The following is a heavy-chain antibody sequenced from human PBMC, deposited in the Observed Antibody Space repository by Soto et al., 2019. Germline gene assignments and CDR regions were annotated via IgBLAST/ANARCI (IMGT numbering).Heavy chain of an antibody. J-gene: IGHJ2*01. D-gene: IGHD6-19*01. Sequence: EVQLVESGGGLLQPGGSLRVSCAASGFTVSSSYMSWVRQAPGKGLEWVATLYSAGATYYADSVKGRFTISRDNSQNTLYLQMNSLKVEDTAVYHCARVVESNGWNGYWFFDLWGRGTLVTVSS. CDR1: GFTVSSSY. V-gene: IGHV3-53*01. CDR2: LYSAGAT. CDR3: ARVVESNGWNGYWFFDL.